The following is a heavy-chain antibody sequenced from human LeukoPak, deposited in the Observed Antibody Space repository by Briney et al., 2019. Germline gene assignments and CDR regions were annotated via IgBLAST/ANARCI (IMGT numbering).Heavy chain of an antibody. Sequence: ASVKVSCKASGYTFTGYYMHWVRQAPGQGLEWMGWINPNSGGTNYAQKFQGRVTMTRDTSISTAYMELSRLRSDDTAVYYCARVTGYVDAFEIWGQGTMVTVSS. V-gene: IGHV1-2*02. CDR2: INPNSGGT. CDR1: GYTFTGYY. D-gene: IGHD5-12*01. J-gene: IGHJ3*02. CDR3: ARVTGYVDAFEI.